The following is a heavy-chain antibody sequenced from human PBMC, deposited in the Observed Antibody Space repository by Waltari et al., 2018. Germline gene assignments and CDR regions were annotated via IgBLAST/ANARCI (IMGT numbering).Heavy chain of an antibody. D-gene: IGHD3-22*01. CDR3: ARVRTYYYDSSGYSDSPDAFDI. CDR2: INAGNGNT. CDR1: GYTFTSYA. Sequence: QVQLVQSGAEVKKPGASVKVSCKASGYTFTSYAMHWVRQAPGPRLEWMGWINAGNGNTKYSQKFQGRVTITRDTSASTAYMELSSLRSEDTAVYYCARVRTYYYDSSGYSDSPDAFDIWGQGTMVTVSS. J-gene: IGHJ3*02. V-gene: IGHV1-3*01.